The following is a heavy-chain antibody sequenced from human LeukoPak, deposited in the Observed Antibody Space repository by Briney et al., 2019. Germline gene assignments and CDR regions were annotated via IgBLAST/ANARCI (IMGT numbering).Heavy chain of an antibody. V-gene: IGHV4-59*01. Sequence: SETLSLTCTVSGGSISSYYWSWIRQPPGKGLEWIGYIYYSGSTNYNPSLKSRVTISVDTSKNQFSLKLSSVTAADTAVYYCAGSGSSSLFDYWGQGTLVTVSS. J-gene: IGHJ4*02. CDR2: IYYSGST. CDR3: AGSGSSSLFDY. D-gene: IGHD6-13*01. CDR1: GGSISSYY.